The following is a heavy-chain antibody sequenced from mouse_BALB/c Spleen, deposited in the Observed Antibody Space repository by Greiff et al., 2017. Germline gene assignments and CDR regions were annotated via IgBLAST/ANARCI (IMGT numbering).Heavy chain of an antibody. J-gene: IGHJ1*01. CDR3: ARNFYWYFDV. Sequence: VQLQQSGAELAKPGASVKMSCKASGYTFTSYWMHWVKQRPGQGLEWIGYINPSTGYTEYNQKFKDKATLTADKSSSTAYMQLSSLTSEDSAVYYCARNFYWYFDVWGAGTTVTVSS. CDR2: INPSTGYT. V-gene: IGHV1-7*01. CDR1: GYTFTSYW.